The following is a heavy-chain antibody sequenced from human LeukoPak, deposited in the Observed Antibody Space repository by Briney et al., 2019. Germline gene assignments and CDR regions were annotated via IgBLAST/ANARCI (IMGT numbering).Heavy chain of an antibody. Sequence: GASVKVSCKTSGYTFTSYDINWVRQAPGQGLEWMAWMNPYSDNTGYLQKFQGRVTMTRNTSISTAYMELSSLRSEDTAVYYCARVGVLIEYQLLWAQYNWFDPWGQGTLVTVSS. CDR3: ARVGVLIEYQLLWAQYNWFDP. CDR1: GYTFTSYD. V-gene: IGHV1-8*01. J-gene: IGHJ5*02. D-gene: IGHD2-2*01. CDR2: MNPYSDNT.